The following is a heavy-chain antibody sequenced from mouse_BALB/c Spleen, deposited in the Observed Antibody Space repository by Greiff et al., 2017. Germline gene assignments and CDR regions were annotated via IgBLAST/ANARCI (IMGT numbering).Heavy chain of an antibody. J-gene: IGHJ4*01. CDR1: GFTFSSFG. Sequence: EVQGVESGGGLVQPGGSRKLSCAASGFTFSSFGMHWVRQAPEKGLEWVAYISSGSSTIYYADTVKGRFTISRDNPKNTLFLQMTSLRSEDTAMYYCARKDSLYAMDYWGQGTSVTVSS. V-gene: IGHV5-17*02. CDR3: ARKDSLYAMDY. CDR2: ISSGSSTI.